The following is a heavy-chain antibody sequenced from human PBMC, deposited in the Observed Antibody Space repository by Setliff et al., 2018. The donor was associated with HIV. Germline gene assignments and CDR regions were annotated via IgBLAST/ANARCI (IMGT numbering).Heavy chain of an antibody. V-gene: IGHV1-2*02. D-gene: IGHD2-15*01. CDR2: INPNSGDT. CDR1: GYIFSVYL. CDR3: ARVLAGLNWFDP. J-gene: IGHJ5*02. Sequence: ASVKVSCKASGYIFSVYLMHWVRQAPGQGLEWMGWINPNSGDTNFAQKFLGRVTMTRDTSISTAYLELSSLTSDDTAVYYCARVLAGLNWFDPWGQGTLVTVSS.